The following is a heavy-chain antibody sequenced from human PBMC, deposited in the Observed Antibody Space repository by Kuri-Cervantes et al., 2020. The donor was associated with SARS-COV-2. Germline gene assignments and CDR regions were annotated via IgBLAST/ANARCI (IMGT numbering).Heavy chain of an antibody. Sequence: SLKISCAASGFTFDDYAMHWVRQAPGKGLEWVSGISWNSGSIGYADSVKGRFTISRDNAKNSLYLQMGSLRAEDMAVYYCARARQYYYDSSGYSDAFDIWGQGTMVTVSS. D-gene: IGHD3-22*01. J-gene: IGHJ3*02. V-gene: IGHV3-9*03. CDR2: ISWNSGSI. CDR1: GFTFDDYA. CDR3: ARARQYYYDSSGYSDAFDI.